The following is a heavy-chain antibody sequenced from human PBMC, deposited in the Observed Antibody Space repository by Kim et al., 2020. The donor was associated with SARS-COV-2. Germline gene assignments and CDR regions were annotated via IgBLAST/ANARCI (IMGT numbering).Heavy chain of an antibody. V-gene: IGHV5-51*01. CDR3: ARHIAVIGKNGYFDS. D-gene: IGHD6-19*01. CDR2: IYPGDSDT. CDR1: GYTFSNFW. Sequence: GESLKISCKASGYTFSNFWIGWVRQMPGQGLEWMGIIYPGDSDTDYNPSFEGQVTITADESISTAYLQWNSLTASDSAKYYCARHIAVIGKNGYFDSWGQGILVTVSS. J-gene: IGHJ4*02.